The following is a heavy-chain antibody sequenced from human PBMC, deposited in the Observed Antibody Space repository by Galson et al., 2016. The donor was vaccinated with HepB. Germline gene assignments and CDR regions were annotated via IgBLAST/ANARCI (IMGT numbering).Heavy chain of an antibody. D-gene: IGHD2-15*01. V-gene: IGHV1-46*01. CDR3: ARELRDCSGGSCHLDDYYGMDV. CDR1: GFNFTNYY. Sequence: SVKVSCKASGFNFTNYYIHWVRQAPGQGLEWMGVINPSGGSTSYAQKFQGRVTMTRDTSTRTVYMELSSLRSEDTAVYYCARELRDCSGGSCHLDDYYGMDVWGQGTTVTVSS. J-gene: IGHJ6*02. CDR2: INPSGGST.